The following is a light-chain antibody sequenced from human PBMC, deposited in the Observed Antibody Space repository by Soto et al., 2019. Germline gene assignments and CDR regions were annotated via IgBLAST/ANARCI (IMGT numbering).Light chain of an antibody. CDR1: QTISSW. CDR2: DAS. V-gene: IGKV1-5*01. J-gene: IGKJ1*01. Sequence: DIQMTQSPSTLSASVGDRVTITCRASQTISSWLAWYQQKPGKAPKLLIYDASSLESGVPSRFTGSGSGTEFTLTISSLQPDYFATYYCQQYNSYLWTFGQGTKVEIK. CDR3: QQYNSYLWT.